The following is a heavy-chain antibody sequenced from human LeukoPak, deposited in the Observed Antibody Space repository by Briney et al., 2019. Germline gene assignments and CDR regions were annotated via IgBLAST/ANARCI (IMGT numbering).Heavy chain of an antibody. Sequence: GVSVKVSCKASGYTFTGYYMHWVRQAPGQGLEWMGWINPNSGGTNYAQKFQGRVTMTRDTSISTAYMELSRLRSDDTAVYYCARIVGATGHYYFDYWGQGTLVTVSS. V-gene: IGHV1-2*02. J-gene: IGHJ4*02. CDR2: INPNSGGT. CDR3: ARIVGATGHYYFDY. CDR1: GYTFTGYY. D-gene: IGHD1-26*01.